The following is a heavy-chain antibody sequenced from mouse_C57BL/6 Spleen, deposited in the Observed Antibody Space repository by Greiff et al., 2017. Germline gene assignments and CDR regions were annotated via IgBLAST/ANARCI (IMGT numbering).Heavy chain of an antibody. CDR2: IYPGDGDT. D-gene: IGHD4-1*01. V-gene: IGHV1-82*01. Sequence: QVQLQQSGPELVKPGASVKISCKASGYAFSSSWMNWVKQRPGKGLEWIGRIYPGDGDTNYNGKFKGKATLTADKSSSPAYMQLGSLTSEDSAVYFCARRTGTDYFDYWGQGTTLTVSS. J-gene: IGHJ2*01. CDR1: GYAFSSSW. CDR3: ARRTGTDYFDY.